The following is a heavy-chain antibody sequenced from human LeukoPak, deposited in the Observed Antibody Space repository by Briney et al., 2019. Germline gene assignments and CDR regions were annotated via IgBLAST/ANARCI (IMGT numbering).Heavy chain of an antibody. D-gene: IGHD3-9*01. CDR1: GFTFSSYS. J-gene: IGHJ4*02. CDR2: ISSSSSTI. V-gene: IGHV3-48*01. Sequence: TGGSLRLSCAASGFTFSSYSMTWVRQAPVKGLEWVSYISSSSSTIYYADSVKGRFTISRDNAKNSLYLQMNSLRAEDTAVYYCARDVERYFDWLAPFDYWGQGTLVTVSS. CDR3: ARDVERYFDWLAPFDY.